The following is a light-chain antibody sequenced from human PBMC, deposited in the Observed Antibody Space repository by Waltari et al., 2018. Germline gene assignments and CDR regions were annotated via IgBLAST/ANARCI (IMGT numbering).Light chain of an antibody. CDR3: LQDYNYPHT. J-gene: IGKJ1*01. CDR2: AAS. V-gene: IGKV1-6*01. Sequence: AIQMTQSPSSLSASVGDRTTIPCRASQGIRNDLGWYQQKPGKAPNLLIYAASSLQSGVPSRFSGSGSGTDFTLTISSLQPEDFATYYCLQDYNYPHTFGQGTKVEIK. CDR1: QGIRND.